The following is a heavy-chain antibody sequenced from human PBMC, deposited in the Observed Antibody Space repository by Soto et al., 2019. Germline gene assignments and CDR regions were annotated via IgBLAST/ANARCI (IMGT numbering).Heavy chain of an antibody. D-gene: IGHD3-10*01. CDR2: THHSAKT. CDR3: ARNADIGSGDSQFWAFDT. J-gene: IGHJ3*02. Sequence: QVQLQESGPELVKPSGTLSLTCDAAGGSISGSQWWTWDRQSPGKGREGIAVTHHSAKTYYNPTLHSRAFISLDPCTYQSSLTLAFVTAADTAVYYCARNADIGSGDSQFWAFDTWAQGTVVTVSA. V-gene: IGHV4-4*02. CDR1: GGSISGSQW.